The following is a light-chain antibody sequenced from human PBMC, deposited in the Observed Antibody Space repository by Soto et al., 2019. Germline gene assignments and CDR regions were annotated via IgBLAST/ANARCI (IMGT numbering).Light chain of an antibody. CDR3: GSYASATLI. Sequence: QSVLTQPASVSGSPGQSITISCTGTSSDIGAYDYVSWFQQYPGKAPTLLIYEVTFRPSGVSSRFSGSKSGNTASLTISGLQTEDEADYYCGSYASATLIFGGGTQLTDL. V-gene: IGLV2-14*01. CDR2: EVT. CDR1: SSDIGAYDY. J-gene: IGLJ2*01.